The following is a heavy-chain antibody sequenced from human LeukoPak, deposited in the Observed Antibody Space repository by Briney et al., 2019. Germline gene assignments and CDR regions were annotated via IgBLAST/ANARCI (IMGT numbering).Heavy chain of an antibody. CDR3: ARVLAVAGYYFDY. D-gene: IGHD6-19*01. CDR2: IYYSGST. J-gene: IGHJ4*02. Sequence: KPSETLSLTCSVSGGSISSYYWSWIRQPPGKGLEWIGYIYYSGSTNYNPSLKSRVTISVDTSKNQFSLKLSSVTAADTAVYYCARVLAVAGYYFDYWGQGTLVTVSS. CDR1: GGSISSYY. V-gene: IGHV4-59*01.